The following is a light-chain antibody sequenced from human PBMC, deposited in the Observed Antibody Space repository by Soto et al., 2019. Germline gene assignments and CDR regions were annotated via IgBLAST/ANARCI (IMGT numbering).Light chain of an antibody. V-gene: IGKV3-20*01. Sequence: DIVLTQSPGTLSLSPGERATPSCRASQTVTSAYMAWYQQKPGQAPNLLIYAASTRAVGIPDRFSASGSGTEFTLTISSLQPDDFGTYYCQQYDSYPVTFGGGTKVDI. CDR3: QQYDSYPVT. CDR1: QTVTSAY. J-gene: IGKJ4*01. CDR2: AAS.